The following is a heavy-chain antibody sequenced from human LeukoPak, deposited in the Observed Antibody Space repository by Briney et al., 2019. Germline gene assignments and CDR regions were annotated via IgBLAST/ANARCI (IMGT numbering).Heavy chain of an antibody. V-gene: IGHV1-2*06. Sequence: GASVKVSCKASGYTFTGYYMHWVRQAPGQGLEWMGRINPNNGSTNYAQKFQGRVTMTRDTSISTAYMELSSLRSDDTAVYYCARGFSTALDNWFDPWGQGTLVTVSS. CDR3: ARGFSTALDNWFDP. CDR1: GYTFTGYY. J-gene: IGHJ5*02. CDR2: INPNNGST. D-gene: IGHD3/OR15-3a*01.